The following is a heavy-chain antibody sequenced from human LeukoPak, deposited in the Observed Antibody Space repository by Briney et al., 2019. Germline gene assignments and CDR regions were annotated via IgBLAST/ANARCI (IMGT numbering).Heavy chain of an antibody. Sequence: GGSLRLSCAASGFTFSSYWMNWVRQAPGKGLEWVANMNQDGSEKYYLDSVKGRFTISRDNAKNLLYLQMDSLRVEDTAIYYCARDPRTVRIWGQGTLVTVSS. V-gene: IGHV3-7*01. CDR2: MNQDGSEK. CDR3: ARDPRTVRI. D-gene: IGHD1-1*01. J-gene: IGHJ4*02. CDR1: GFTFSSYW.